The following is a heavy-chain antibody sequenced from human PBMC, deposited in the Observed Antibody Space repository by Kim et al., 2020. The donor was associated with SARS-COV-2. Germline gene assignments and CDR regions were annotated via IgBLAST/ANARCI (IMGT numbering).Heavy chain of an antibody. V-gene: IGHV3-21*01. D-gene: IGHD6-13*01. CDR2: ISSSPSYI. J-gene: IGHJ6*02. CDR3: ARDRIAEPRSYFYGMDV. CDR1: GFTFVSYR. Sequence: GGSLRLSCAASGFTFVSYRMNWVRQALGEGLEWVSSISSSPSYICYAGSVKGRFTISRDNAKNSLYLQINSLRGEDTAVYYCARDRIAEPRSYFYGMDVWGQGTTVTVSS.